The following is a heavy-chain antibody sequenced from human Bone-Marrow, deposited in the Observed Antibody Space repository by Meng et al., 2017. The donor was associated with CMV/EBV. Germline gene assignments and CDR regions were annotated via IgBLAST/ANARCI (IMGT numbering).Heavy chain of an antibody. CDR2: IYYSGST. D-gene: IGHD3-22*01. V-gene: IGHV4-30-4*08. Sequence: SETLSLTCTVSGGSISSGDYYWSWIRQPPGKGLEWIGYIYYSGSTYYNPSLKSRVTISVDTSKNQFSLKLSSVTAADTAVYYCARAMMTENWFDPWGQGTLVTVSS. CDR3: ARAMMTENWFDP. CDR1: GGSISSGDYY. J-gene: IGHJ5*02.